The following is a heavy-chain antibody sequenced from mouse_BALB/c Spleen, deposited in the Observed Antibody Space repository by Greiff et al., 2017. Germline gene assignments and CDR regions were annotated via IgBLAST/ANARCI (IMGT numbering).Heavy chain of an antibody. CDR3: AREGGNSGGHFDV. V-gene: IGHV7-3*02. Sequence: EVKLMESGGGLVQPGGSLRLSCATSGFTFTDYYMSWVRQPPGKALEWLGFIRYKANGYTTEYSASVKARFTISRDNSQSILYLPMNTLRAEDSATYSCAREGGNSGGHFDVWGAGTTVTVSS. D-gene: IGHD2-1*01. CDR2: IRYKANGYTT. J-gene: IGHJ1*01. CDR1: GFTFTDYY.